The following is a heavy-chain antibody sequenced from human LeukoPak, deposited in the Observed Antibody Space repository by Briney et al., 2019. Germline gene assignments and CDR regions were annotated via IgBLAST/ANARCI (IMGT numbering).Heavy chain of an antibody. J-gene: IGHJ4*02. Sequence: ASVKVSCKASGYTFTSYYMHWARQAPGQGLEWMGIINPSGGSTSYAQKFQGRVTMTRDTSTSTVYMELSSLRSEDTAVYYCARVGSGYETDYWGQGTLVTVSS. CDR2: INPSGGST. CDR1: GYTFTSYY. D-gene: IGHD3-22*01. V-gene: IGHV1-46*01. CDR3: ARVGSGYETDY.